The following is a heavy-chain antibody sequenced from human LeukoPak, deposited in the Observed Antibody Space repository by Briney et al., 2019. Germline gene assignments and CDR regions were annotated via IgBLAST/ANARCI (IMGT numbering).Heavy chain of an antibody. Sequence: GASVKVSCKASGYTFTSYGISWVRQAPGQGLDWMGWISAYNGNTNYAQKLQGRVTMTTDTSTSTAYMELRSLRSDDTAVYYCARVPGSYQGDNYFDYWGQGTLVTVSS. V-gene: IGHV1-18*01. CDR1: GYTFTSYG. J-gene: IGHJ4*02. CDR2: ISAYNGNT. D-gene: IGHD1-26*01. CDR3: ARVPGSYQGDNYFDY.